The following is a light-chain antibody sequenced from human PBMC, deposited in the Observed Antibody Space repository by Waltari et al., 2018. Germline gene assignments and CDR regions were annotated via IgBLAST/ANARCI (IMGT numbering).Light chain of an antibody. CDR3: QHHDNPPFT. CDR1: HDISDY. Sequence: DIQMTQSPSSLSASVGDTVTITCQANHDISDYLNWYQQKPGKAPNLLISDASHLEAGVPSRFSGSGYGTDFTFTISSLQPEDFATYYCQHHDNPPFTFGQGTKLEIK. CDR2: DAS. J-gene: IGKJ2*01. V-gene: IGKV1-33*01.